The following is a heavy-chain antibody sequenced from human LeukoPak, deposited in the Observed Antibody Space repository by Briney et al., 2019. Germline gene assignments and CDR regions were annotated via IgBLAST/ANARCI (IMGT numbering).Heavy chain of an antibody. D-gene: IGHD3-22*01. Sequence: GGSLRLSCAASGFTFSSNWMSWVRQAPGKGLEWVANIRQEGSEKYYVDSVKGRFSIPRDNAKNSLYLQMNSLRAEDTAVYYCARGGSRYDNWGQGTLVTVSS. V-gene: IGHV3-7*01. CDR2: IRQEGSEK. CDR3: ARGGSRYDN. CDR1: GFTFSSNW. J-gene: IGHJ4*02.